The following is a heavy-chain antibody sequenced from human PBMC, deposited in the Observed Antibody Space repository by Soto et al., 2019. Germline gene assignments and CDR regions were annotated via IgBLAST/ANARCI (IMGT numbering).Heavy chain of an antibody. D-gene: IGHD6-19*01. Sequence: QLQLQESGSGLVKPSQTLSLTCAVSGGSISSGGYSWSWIRQPPGKGLEWIGYIYHSGSTYYNPSLKSRVAISVDRSKNQFSLKLSSVTAADTAVYYCASLRSGWGIDYWGQGTLVTVSS. J-gene: IGHJ4*02. CDR1: GGSISSGGYS. CDR3: ASLRSGWGIDY. V-gene: IGHV4-30-2*01. CDR2: IYHSGST.